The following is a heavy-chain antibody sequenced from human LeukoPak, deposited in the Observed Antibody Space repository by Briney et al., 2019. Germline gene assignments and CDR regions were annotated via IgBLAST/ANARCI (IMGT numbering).Heavy chain of an antibody. CDR2: INSDGSST. J-gene: IGHJ4*02. D-gene: IGHD2-2*01. Sequence: PGGSLRLSCAASGFTFSSYWMHWVRQAPGKGLVWVSRINSDGSSTSYADSVKGRFTISRDNAKNTLYLQMNSLRAEDTAVYYCARDYCSSTCCYAQYSSSSPDYWGQGTLVTVSS. CDR3: ARDYCSSTCCYAQYSSSSPDY. CDR1: GFTFSSYW. V-gene: IGHV3-74*01.